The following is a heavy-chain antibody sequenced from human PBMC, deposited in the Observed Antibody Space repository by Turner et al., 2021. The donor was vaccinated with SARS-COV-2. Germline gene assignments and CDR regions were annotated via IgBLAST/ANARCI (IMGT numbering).Heavy chain of an antibody. CDR2: VYGDDEK. CDR3: TQIWGHGYLNN. CDR1: GFSLTLSGVS. Sequence: QITLKESGTTMGRPTQTLTLTSSCSGFSLTLSGVSVAGVRHPTGKALGWLALVYGDDEKRSRPSLQRRLSITKDATKNAVFLTTINFDAMDTATYFGTQIWGHGYLNNWGQGTLVIVSS. D-gene: IGHD7-27*01. V-gene: IGHV2-5*02. J-gene: IGHJ4*02.